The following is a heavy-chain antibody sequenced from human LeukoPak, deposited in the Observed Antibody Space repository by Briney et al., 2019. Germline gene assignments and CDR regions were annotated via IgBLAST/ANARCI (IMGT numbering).Heavy chain of an antibody. D-gene: IGHD3-16*01. J-gene: IGHJ4*02. Sequence: GGSLRLSCAASGFTVSSNYMSWVRQAPGKGLEWVSVIYSGGSTYCADSVKGRFTISRDNSKNTLYLQMNSLRAEDMAVYYCASSPRAALYRYWGQGTLVTVCS. CDR3: ASSPRAALYRY. CDR2: IYSGGST. CDR1: GFTVSSNY. V-gene: IGHV3-66*01.